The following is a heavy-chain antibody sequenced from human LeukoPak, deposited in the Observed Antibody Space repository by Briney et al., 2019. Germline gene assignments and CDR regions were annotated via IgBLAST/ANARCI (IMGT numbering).Heavy chain of an antibody. V-gene: IGHV1-2*02. D-gene: IGHD2-15*01. CDR3: ARDGSLLRYCSGGSCYDLVMGYYYYMDV. CDR2: INRNSGGT. CDR1: VYTFTGYY. J-gene: IGHJ6*03. Sequence: GASVKVSCKASVYTFTGYYMHWVRQSAGQRLEWMGWINRNSGGTNYARKFQGRVTMTRDTSTRTAYMELSRLRSDETAVYYCARDGSLLRYCSGGSCYDLVMGYYYYMDVWGKGTTVTVSS.